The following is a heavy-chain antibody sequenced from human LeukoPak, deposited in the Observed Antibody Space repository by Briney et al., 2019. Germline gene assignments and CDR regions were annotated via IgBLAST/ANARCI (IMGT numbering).Heavy chain of an antibody. Sequence: GESLKISCKGSGYSFTSYWIGWVRQMPGKGLEWMGIIYPGDSDTKYSPSFQGQVTISVDKSISTAYLQWSSLKASDTAMYYCARRGVWSGYYEQYYFYYGMDVWGQGTTVTVSS. J-gene: IGHJ6*02. D-gene: IGHD3-3*01. CDR1: GYSFTSYW. CDR3: ARRGVWSGYYEQYYFYYGMDV. V-gene: IGHV5-51*01. CDR2: IYPGDSDT.